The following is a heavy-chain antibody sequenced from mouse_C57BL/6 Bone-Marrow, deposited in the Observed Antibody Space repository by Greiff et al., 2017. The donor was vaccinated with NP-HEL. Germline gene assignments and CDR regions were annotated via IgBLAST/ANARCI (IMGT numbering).Heavy chain of an antibody. Sequence: VQLQQSGTVLARPGASVKMSCKTSGYTFTSYWMHWVKQRPGQGLEWIGAIYPGNSDTSYNQKFKGKAKLTAVTSSSTAYMQLSSLTNEDSAVYYCTCDDEGGCYYAMDYWGQGTSVTVSS. J-gene: IGHJ4*01. CDR1: GYTFTSYW. CDR3: TCDDEGGCYYAMDY. D-gene: IGHD2-3*01. CDR2: IYPGNSDT. V-gene: IGHV1-5*01.